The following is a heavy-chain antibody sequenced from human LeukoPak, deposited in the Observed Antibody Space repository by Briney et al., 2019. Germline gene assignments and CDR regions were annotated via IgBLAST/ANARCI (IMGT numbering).Heavy chain of an antibody. D-gene: IGHD3-16*01. V-gene: IGHV3-73*01. CDR3: TRDPRDGYAPDY. CDR2: IRSKANSYAT. J-gene: IGHJ4*02. Sequence: GGSLRLSCAASGFTFSGSAMHWVRQASGKGLEWVGRIRSKANSYATAYAASVKGRFTISRDDSKNTAYLQMNSLKTEDTAVYYCTRDPRDGYAPDYWGQGTLVTVSS. CDR1: GFTFSGSA.